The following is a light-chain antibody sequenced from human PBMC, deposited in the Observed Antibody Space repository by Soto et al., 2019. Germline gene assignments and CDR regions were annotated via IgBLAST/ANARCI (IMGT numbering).Light chain of an antibody. CDR3: QQRSDWPST. J-gene: IGKJ4*01. CDR2: DAS. Sequence: EIVLTQSPATLSLSPGDRATLSCRASQTVSSYLAWYQQQPGQAPRLLIYDASSRANGIPARFSGSGSGTDFTLTITSLEPEDFAVYYCQQRSDWPSTFGGGTKVEIK. CDR1: QTVSSY. V-gene: IGKV3-11*01.